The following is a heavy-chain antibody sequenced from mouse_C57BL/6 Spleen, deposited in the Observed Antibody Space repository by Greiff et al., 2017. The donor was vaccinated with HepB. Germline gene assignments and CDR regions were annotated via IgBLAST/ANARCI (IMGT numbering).Heavy chain of an antibody. CDR2: INPNNGGT. J-gene: IGHJ2*01. V-gene: IGHV1-22*01. Sequence: VQLQQSGPELVKPGASVKMSCKASGYTFTDYNMHWVKQSHGKSLEWIGYINPNNGGTSYNQKFKGKATLTVNKSSSTAYMELRSLTSEDSAVYYCARRTTERDYFDYWGQGTTLTVSS. CDR3: ARRTTERDYFDY. CDR1: GYTFTDYN. D-gene: IGHD1-1*01.